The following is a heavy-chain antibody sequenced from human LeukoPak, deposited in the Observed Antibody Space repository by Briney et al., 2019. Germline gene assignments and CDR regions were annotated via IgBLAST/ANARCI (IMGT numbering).Heavy chain of an antibody. CDR2: ISYDGSNK. Sequence: GGSLRLSCAASGFTFRNYGMHWVRQAPGKGLEWVAVISYDGSNKYYGDSVKGRFTISRDNSRNTVYLQMDSLRAEDTAVYYCARIGAFDIWGRGTLVTVSS. V-gene: IGHV3-30*03. CDR1: GFTFRNYG. D-gene: IGHD2-21*01. J-gene: IGHJ3*02. CDR3: ARIGAFDI.